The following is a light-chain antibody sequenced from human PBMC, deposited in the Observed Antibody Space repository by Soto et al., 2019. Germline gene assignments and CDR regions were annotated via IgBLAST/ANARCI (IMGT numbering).Light chain of an antibody. J-gene: IGKJ1*01. V-gene: IGKV1-6*01. CDR2: AAS. CDR1: QGIRND. CDR3: LQDYNYPQWT. Sequence: AIQITHSPSSLSSSVVYILTITCLSSQGIRNDLGWYQQKPGKAPKLLIYAASSLQSGVPSRFSGSGSGTDFTLTISSLQPEDFATYYCLQDYNYPQWTFGQGTRWIS.